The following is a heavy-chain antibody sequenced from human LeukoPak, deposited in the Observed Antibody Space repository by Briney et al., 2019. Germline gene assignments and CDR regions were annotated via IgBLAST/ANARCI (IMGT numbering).Heavy chain of an antibody. CDR2: INHSGST. Sequence: SETLSLTCAVYGGSFSGYYWSWIRQPPGKGLEWIGEINHSGSTNYNPSLKSRVTISVDTSKNQFSLKLSSVTAADTAVYYCARDYYDSSGYHSVSFDYWGQGTLVTVSS. V-gene: IGHV4-34*01. CDR3: ARDYYDSSGYHSVSFDY. D-gene: IGHD3-22*01. CDR1: GGSFSGYY. J-gene: IGHJ4*02.